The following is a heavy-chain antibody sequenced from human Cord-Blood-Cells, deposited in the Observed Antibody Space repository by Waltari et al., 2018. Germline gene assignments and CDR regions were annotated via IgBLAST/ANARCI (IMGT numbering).Heavy chain of an antibody. D-gene: IGHD6-19*01. J-gene: IGHJ4*02. V-gene: IGHV1-69*01. CDR3: ARGGIAVAGTVGYYFDY. CDR1: GGPFSSYA. Sequence: QVQLVQSGAEVKKPGSPVTVPCKASGGPFSSYAISWVRQAPGQALEWMGGIITIFSRANYAQKFQGRVTITADESTSTAYMELSSLRSEDTAVYYCARGGIAVAGTVGYYFDYWGQGTLVTVSS. CDR2: IITIFSRA.